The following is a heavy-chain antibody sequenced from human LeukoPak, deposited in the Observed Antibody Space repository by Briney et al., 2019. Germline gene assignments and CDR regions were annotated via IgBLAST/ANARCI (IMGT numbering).Heavy chain of an antibody. CDR1: GFTFSSYE. D-gene: IGHD6-19*01. Sequence: GGSLRLSCAASGFTFSSYEMNWVRQAPGKGLEWVSGISGSGDSTYYADSVKGRFTISRDNSKNTLYLQMNSLRAEDTAVYYCARRSGIAVAGAFDYWGQGTLVTVSS. V-gene: IGHV3-23*01. CDR2: ISGSGDST. J-gene: IGHJ4*02. CDR3: ARRSGIAVAGAFDY.